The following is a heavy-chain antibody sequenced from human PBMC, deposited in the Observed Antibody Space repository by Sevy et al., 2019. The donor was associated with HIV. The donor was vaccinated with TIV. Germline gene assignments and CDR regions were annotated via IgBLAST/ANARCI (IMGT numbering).Heavy chain of an antibody. CDR2: IWFDGSEK. CDR3: ARQSHFDWSLYLDY. Sequence: GGSLRLSCAASGFTFSSYSMHWVRQAPGKGLEWVAVIWFDGSEKYYADSVKGRFTISRDNSKNALYLEMYSLRVEDTAVYYCARQSHFDWSLYLDYWGQGALVTVSS. J-gene: IGHJ4*02. V-gene: IGHV3-33*08. CDR1: GFTFSSYS. D-gene: IGHD3-9*01.